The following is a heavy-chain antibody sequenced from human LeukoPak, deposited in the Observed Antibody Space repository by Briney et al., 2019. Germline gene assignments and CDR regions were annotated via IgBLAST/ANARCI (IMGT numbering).Heavy chain of an antibody. CDR3: AGAAGHAGSPYSYYYYGMDV. CDR2: INHSGST. D-gene: IGHD3-10*01. CDR1: GGSFSGCY. J-gene: IGHJ6*04. Sequence: PSDTLSLTRAVYGGSFSGCYWRWMRQPPRRGGEGMGEINHSGSTNYNPSLKSRVTISVDTPKTQFSLKLSSVTAAHTAVYYCAGAAGHAGSPYSYYYYGMDVWGKGTTVTVSS. V-gene: IGHV4-34*01.